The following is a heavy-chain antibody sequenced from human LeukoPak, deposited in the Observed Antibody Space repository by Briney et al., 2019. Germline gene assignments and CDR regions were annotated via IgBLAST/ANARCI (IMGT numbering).Heavy chain of an antibody. CDR1: GFTFNDYG. Sequence: GRSLRLSCAASGFTFNDYGMHWVRQAPGKGLEWVAIIWSNGINTYYSDSVKGRFTISRDNSKNTLYLQMNSLRADDTAVYYCARIYPTDNWGQGTLVTVSS. CDR3: ARIYPTDN. J-gene: IGHJ4*02. D-gene: IGHD2-15*01. CDR2: IWSNGINT. V-gene: IGHV3-33*01.